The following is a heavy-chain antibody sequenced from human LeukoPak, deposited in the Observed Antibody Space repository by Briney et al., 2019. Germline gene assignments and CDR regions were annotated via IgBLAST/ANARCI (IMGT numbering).Heavy chain of an antibody. V-gene: IGHV1-18*04. CDR1: GYTFTSYG. Sequence: ASVKVSCKASGYTFTSYGISWVRQAPGQGLEWMGWISAYNGNTNYAQKLQGRVTMTTDTSTSTAYMELRRLRSDDPAVYYCARYLRSLSWYFDLWGRGTLVTVSS. J-gene: IGHJ2*01. D-gene: IGHD4-17*01. CDR2: ISAYNGNT. CDR3: ARYLRSLSWYFDL.